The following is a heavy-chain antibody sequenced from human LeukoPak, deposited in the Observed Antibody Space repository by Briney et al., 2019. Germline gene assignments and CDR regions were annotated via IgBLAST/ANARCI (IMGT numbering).Heavy chain of an antibody. Sequence: SETLSLTCTVSGCSISSNSYYWGWMRQPPGQGLEWIGSTYYSGSSYYNPFLKSRVTISVDTSTNQFSLKLSSVTAADTAVYYCARGIQLYYDILTGYYTPDYYDYWGQGTLVTVSS. CDR2: TYYSGSS. V-gene: IGHV4-39*07. D-gene: IGHD3-9*01. J-gene: IGHJ4*02. CDR1: GCSISSNSYY. CDR3: ARGIQLYYDILTGYYTPDYYDY.